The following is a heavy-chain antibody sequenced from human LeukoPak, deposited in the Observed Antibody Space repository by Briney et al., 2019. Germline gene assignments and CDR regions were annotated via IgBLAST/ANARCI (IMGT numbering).Heavy chain of an antibody. CDR3: AKSHLFGVVVRFDY. CDR1: GFTFSSYS. J-gene: IGHJ4*02. V-gene: IGHV3-48*01. Sequence: GGSLRLSCAASGFTFSSYSMNWVRQTPGKGLEWVSYISGSSGTIYYADSVKGPFTISRDNSKNTLYLQMNSLRAEDTAVYYCAKSHLFGVVVRFDYWGQGILVIVSS. D-gene: IGHD3-3*01. CDR2: ISGSSGTI.